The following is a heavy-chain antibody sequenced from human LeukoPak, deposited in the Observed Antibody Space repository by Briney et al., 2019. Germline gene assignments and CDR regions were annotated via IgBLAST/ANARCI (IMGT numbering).Heavy chain of an antibody. D-gene: IGHD3-3*01. Sequence: ASVKVSCKASGYTFTSYGISWVRQAPGQGLEWMGWISAYNGNTNHAQKLQGRVTMTTDTSTSTAYMELRSLRSDDTAVYYCARDRAILTPEPMPFDYWGQGTLVTVSS. V-gene: IGHV1-18*01. CDR2: ISAYNGNT. CDR3: ARDRAILTPEPMPFDY. CDR1: GYTFTSYG. J-gene: IGHJ4*02.